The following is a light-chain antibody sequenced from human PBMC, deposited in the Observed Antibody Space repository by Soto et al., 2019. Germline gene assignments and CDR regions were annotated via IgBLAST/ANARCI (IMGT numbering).Light chain of an antibody. CDR1: QSVSSSY. CDR2: GAS. Sequence: EIVMAQSPATLSVSPGERATLSCMASQSVSSSYLAWYQQKPGQAPRVVVYGASTRATGIPARFSGSGSGTEFTLTISGLQSEDFAVYYCQTYDSWPLFGQGTRLEIK. V-gene: IGKV3-15*01. J-gene: IGKJ5*01. CDR3: QTYDSWPL.